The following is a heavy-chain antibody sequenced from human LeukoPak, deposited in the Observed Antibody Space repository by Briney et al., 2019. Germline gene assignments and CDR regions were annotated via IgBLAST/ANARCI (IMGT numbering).Heavy chain of an antibody. CDR3: ARDRYDFWSGSKDDAFDI. J-gene: IGHJ3*02. D-gene: IGHD3-3*01. CDR2: ISSSSSTI. CDR1: GGSISSSS. V-gene: IGHV3-48*01. Sequence: ETLSLTCTVSGGSISSSSYYWGWIRQPPGKGLEWVSYISSSSSTIYYADSVKGRFTISRDNAKNSLYLQMNSLRAEDTAVYYCARDRYDFWSGSKDDAFDIWGQGTMVTVSS.